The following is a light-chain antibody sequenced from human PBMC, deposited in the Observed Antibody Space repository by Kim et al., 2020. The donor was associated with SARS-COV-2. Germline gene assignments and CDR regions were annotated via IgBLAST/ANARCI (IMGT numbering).Light chain of an antibody. CDR3: QQSYSTPRT. CDR2: AAS. CDR1: QSISSY. V-gene: IGKV1-39*01. J-gene: IGKJ1*01. Sequence: AAVGDRVTIACRASQSISSYLNWYQQKPGKAPKLLTYAASILQSGVPSRFSGSGSGTDFTLTISSLQPEDFATYYCQQSYSTPRTFGQGTKVDIK.